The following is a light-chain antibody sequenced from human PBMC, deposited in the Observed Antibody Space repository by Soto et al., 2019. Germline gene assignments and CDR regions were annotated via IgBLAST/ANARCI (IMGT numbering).Light chain of an antibody. J-gene: IGKJ2*01. CDR3: QQSYSSPPMYT. CDR2: AAS. V-gene: IGKV1-39*01. Sequence: DIQRTQSPSSLSASVGDRVTITCRASQSISNYLNRYQQKPGKAPKVLIYAASSLQSGVPSRFSGSGSGTDFTLTISSLQPEDFATYYCQQSYSSPPMYTFGQGTKLEIK. CDR1: QSISNY.